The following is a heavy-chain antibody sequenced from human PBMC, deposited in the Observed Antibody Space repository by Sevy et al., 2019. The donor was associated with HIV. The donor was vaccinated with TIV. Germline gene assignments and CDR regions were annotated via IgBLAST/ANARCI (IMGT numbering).Heavy chain of an antibody. V-gene: IGHV3-64*01. CDR2: ISGGGGNT. CDR3: ARKYDDTSGYPRYSMDV. Sequence: GGSLRLSCAASGFTFSTYAMYWVRQAPGKGLEYVSAISGGGGNTYYGTSVKGRLTGARDNAKNTLYLQMGTLRAEYMALYFCARKYDDTSGYPRYSMDVWGQGTTVTVSS. CDR1: GFTFSTYA. D-gene: IGHD3-22*01. J-gene: IGHJ6*02.